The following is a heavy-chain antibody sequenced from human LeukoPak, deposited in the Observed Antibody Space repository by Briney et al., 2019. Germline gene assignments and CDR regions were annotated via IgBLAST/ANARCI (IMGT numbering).Heavy chain of an antibody. V-gene: IGHV3-9*01. CDR2: ISWNSGSI. J-gene: IGHJ5*02. Sequence: PGGSLRLSCAASGFTFDDYAMHWVRQAPGKGLEWVSGISWNSGSIGYADSVKGRFTISRDNAKNSLYLQMNSLRAEDTALYYCAKAGRDSGSYYGIWGNWFDPWGQGTLVTVSS. CDR3: AKAGRDSGSYYGIWGNWFDP. CDR1: GFTFDDYA. D-gene: IGHD1-26*01.